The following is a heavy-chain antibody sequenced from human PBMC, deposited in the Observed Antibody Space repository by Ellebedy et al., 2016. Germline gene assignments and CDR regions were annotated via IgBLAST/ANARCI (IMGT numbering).Heavy chain of an antibody. J-gene: IGHJ4*02. CDR3: ARDRYSGYNRNFDY. CDR2: INTNTGNP. V-gene: IGHV7-4-1*02. Sequence: ASVKVSCKASGYTFTSYAMSWVRQAPGQGLEWMGWINTNTGNPTYAQGFTGRFVFSLDTSVSTAYLQISGLKAEDTAVYYCARDRYSGYNRNFDYWGQGTLVTVSS. CDR1: GYTFTSYA. D-gene: IGHD5-12*01.